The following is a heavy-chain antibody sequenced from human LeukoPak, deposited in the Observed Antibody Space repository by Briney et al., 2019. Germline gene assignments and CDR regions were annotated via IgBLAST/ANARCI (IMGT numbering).Heavy chain of an antibody. D-gene: IGHD2-15*01. CDR3: AKDRHCSGGSCYFHNEYFQH. Sequence: GGSLRLSCAASGFTFSSYGMHWVRQAPGKGLEWVAVISYDGSNKYYADSVKGRFTISRDNSKNTLYLQMNSLRAENTAVYYCAKDRHCSGGSCYFHNEYFQHWGQGTLVTVSS. V-gene: IGHV3-30*18. CDR2: ISYDGSNK. CDR1: GFTFSSYG. J-gene: IGHJ1*01.